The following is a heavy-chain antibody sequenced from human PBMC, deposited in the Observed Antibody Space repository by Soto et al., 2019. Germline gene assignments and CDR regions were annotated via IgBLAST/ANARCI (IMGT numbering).Heavy chain of an antibody. D-gene: IGHD4-17*01. V-gene: IGHV3-15*07. CDR3: TAYGDYENSALSYGPWFDP. Sequence: GGSLRLSCAASGFTFSNAWMNWVRQAPGKGLEWVGRIKSKTDGGTTDYAAPVKGRFTISRDDSKNTLYLQMNSLKTEDTAVYYCTAYGDYENSALSYGPWFDPWGQGTLVTVSS. CDR2: IKSKTDGGTT. CDR1: GFTFSNAW. J-gene: IGHJ5*02.